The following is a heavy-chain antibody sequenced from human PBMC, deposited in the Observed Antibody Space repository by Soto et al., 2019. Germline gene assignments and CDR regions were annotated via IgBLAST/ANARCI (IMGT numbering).Heavy chain of an antibody. V-gene: IGHV1-3*01. CDR3: ARGGEVTNVFFY. J-gene: IGHJ4*02. CDR2: INAGNGNT. D-gene: IGHD4-17*01. Sequence: ASVKVSCKASGNTVPNYAIHWVRQAPGQRLEWMGWINAGNGNTKYSEKFQGRVTITRDTSASTAYMELSSLRAEDTSVYYCARGGEVTNVFFYWGQGTLVTVSS. CDR1: GNTVPNYA.